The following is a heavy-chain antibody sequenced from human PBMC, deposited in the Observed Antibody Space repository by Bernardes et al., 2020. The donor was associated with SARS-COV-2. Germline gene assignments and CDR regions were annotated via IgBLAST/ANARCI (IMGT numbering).Heavy chain of an antibody. CDR1: GFNFATSK. CDR3: ARGSLFYHNDEGPFHY. J-gene: IGHJ4*02. CDR2: ISGGCRYP. D-gene: IGHD2-2*01. Sequence: GGALRLSCVASGFNFATSKLSWVRQDPGAGLAWLSHISGGCRYPYYTDSVTARFTISRDNAKNSLYLQMNSLRDEDTAVYYCARGSLFYHNDEGPFHYWGQGTLVTVSS. V-gene: IGHV3-48*02.